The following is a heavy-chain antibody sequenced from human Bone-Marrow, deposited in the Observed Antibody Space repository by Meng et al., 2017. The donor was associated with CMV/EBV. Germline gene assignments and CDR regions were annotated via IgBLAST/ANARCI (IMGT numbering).Heavy chain of an antibody. J-gene: IGHJ6*02. Sequence: GGSLRLSCAASGFTFSSYAMHWVRQAPGKGLEWVAVISYDGSNKYYADSVKGRFTISRDNSKNTLYLQMNSLRAEDTAVYYCARDLMLDQLLSGYYYYGMDVWGQGTTVTVSS. CDR3: ARDLMLDQLLSGYYYYGMDV. V-gene: IGHV3-30-3*01. CDR2: ISYDGSNK. D-gene: IGHD2-2*01. CDR1: GFTFSSYA.